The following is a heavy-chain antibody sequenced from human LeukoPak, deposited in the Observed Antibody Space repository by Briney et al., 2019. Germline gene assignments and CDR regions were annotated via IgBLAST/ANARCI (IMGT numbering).Heavy chain of an antibody. CDR3: ARDLVVTATY. V-gene: IGHV3-74*01. J-gene: IGHJ4*02. CDR2: INSDGSIT. D-gene: IGHD2-21*02. Sequence: QPGGSLRLSCAASGFTFSDYWMHWVRQAPGKGLEWVSRINSDGSITTDADSVKGRFTISRDNAKNTLYLQMNSLRAEDTGVYYCARDLVVTATYWGQGILVTVSS. CDR1: GFTFSDYW.